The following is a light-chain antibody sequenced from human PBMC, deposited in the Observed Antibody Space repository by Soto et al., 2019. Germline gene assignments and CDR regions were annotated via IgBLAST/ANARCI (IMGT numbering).Light chain of an antibody. V-gene: IGLV2-14*01. CDR2: EVS. Sequence: QSALTQPASVSGSPGQSITISRTGTSSDVGGYKYVSWYQQHPGNAPKLMIYEVSNRPSGVSDRFSGSKSVNTASLTISGLQAEDEADYYCSSYTTSSTWVFGGGTKLTVL. CDR1: SSDVGGYKY. J-gene: IGLJ3*02. CDR3: SSYTTSSTWV.